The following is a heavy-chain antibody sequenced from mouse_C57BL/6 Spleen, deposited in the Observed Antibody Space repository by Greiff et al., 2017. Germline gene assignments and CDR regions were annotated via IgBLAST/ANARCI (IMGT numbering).Heavy chain of an antibody. CDR1: GFTFSDYY. J-gene: IGHJ2*01. Sequence: EVMLVESGGGLVQPGGSLKLSCAASGFTFSDYYMYWVRQTPEKRLEWVAYISNGGGSTYYPDTVKGRFTISRDNAKNTLYLQRSRLKSEDTAMYYCARQYYYGSSFFDYWGQGTTLTVSS. CDR3: ARQYYYGSSFFDY. D-gene: IGHD1-1*01. V-gene: IGHV5-12*01. CDR2: ISNGGGST.